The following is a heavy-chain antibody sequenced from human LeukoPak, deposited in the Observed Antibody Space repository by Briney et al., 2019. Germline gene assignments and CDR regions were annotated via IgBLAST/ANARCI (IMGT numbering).Heavy chain of an antibody. Sequence: GGSLRLSCAASGFTFSKYWMSWVRQAPGKGLEWLANIKEDGTGKNHVDSVKGRFTISRDNAKNSLYLQMNGLRGEDTAVYYCAREIPQQLVAMDVWGQGTTVTVSS. D-gene: IGHD6-13*01. CDR3: AREIPQQLVAMDV. CDR2: IKEDGTGK. V-gene: IGHV3-7*04. J-gene: IGHJ6*02. CDR1: GFTFSKYW.